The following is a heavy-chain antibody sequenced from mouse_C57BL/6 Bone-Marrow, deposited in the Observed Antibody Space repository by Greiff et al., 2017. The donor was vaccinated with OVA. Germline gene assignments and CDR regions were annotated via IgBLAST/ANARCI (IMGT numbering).Heavy chain of an antibody. CDR3: ARRFTTVADWYFDV. J-gene: IGHJ1*03. CDR2: IYPGSGNT. D-gene: IGHD1-1*01. Sequence: QVQLKESGAELVRPGASVKLSCKASGYTFTDYYINWVKQRPGQGLEWIARIYPGSGNTYYNEKFKGKATLTAEKSSSTAYMQLSSLTSEDSALYFCARRFTTVADWYFDVWGTGTTVTVSS. V-gene: IGHV1-76*01. CDR1: GYTFTDYY.